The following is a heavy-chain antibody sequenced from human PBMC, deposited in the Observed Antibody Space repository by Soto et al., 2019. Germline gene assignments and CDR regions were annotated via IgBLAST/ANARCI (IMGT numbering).Heavy chain of an antibody. CDR2: INPNSGGT. CDR1: GYTFTGYY. J-gene: IGHJ6*02. CDR3: ARARSNSYGSGSYYYYYGMDV. V-gene: IGHV1-2*04. D-gene: IGHD3-10*01. Sequence: EASVKVSCKASGYTFTGYYMHWVRQAPGQGLECMGWINPNSGGTNYAQKFQGWVTMTRDTSISTAYMELSRLRSDDTAVYYCARARSNSYGSGSYYYYYGMDVWGQGTTVTVSS.